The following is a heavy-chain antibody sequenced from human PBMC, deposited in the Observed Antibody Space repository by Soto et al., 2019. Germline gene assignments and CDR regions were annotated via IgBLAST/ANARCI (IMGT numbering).Heavy chain of an antibody. V-gene: IGHV3-23*01. J-gene: IGHJ3*02. D-gene: IGHD3-22*01. CDR1: GFTFSSYA. CDR3: AKDHGTMIVVVFRDAFDI. CDR2: ISGSGGST. Sequence: EVQLLESGGGLVQPGGSLRLSCAASGFTFSSYAMSWVRQAPGKGLEWVSAISGSGGSTYYADSVKGRFTISRDNSKNTLYLQMNSLRAEDTAVYYCAKDHGTMIVVVFRDAFDIWGQGTMVTVSS.